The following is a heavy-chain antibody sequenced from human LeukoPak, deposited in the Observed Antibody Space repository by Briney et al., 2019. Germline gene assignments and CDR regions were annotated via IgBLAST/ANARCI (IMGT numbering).Heavy chain of an antibody. Sequence: GGSLRLSCAASGFTFSSNVLHWVRQAPGKGLEWVAVISYDGSNKYYADSVKGRFTISRDNSKYTLYLQMNNLRAEDTAVYYCAREPAANSDFDYWGQGTLVTVSS. CDR2: ISYDGSNK. CDR3: AREPAANSDFDY. J-gene: IGHJ4*02. V-gene: IGHV3-30-3*01. CDR1: GFTFSSNV. D-gene: IGHD1-1*01.